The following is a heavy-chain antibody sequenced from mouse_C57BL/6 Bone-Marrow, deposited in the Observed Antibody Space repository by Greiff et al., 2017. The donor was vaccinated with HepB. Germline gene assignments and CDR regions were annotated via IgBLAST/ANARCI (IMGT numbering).Heavy chain of an antibody. J-gene: IGHJ3*01. D-gene: IGHD2-1*01. CDR2: ISDGGSYI. V-gene: IGHV5-4*01. Sequence: EVKLVESGGGLVKPGGSLKLSCAASGFTFSSYAMSWVRQTPEKRLEWVATISDGGSYIYYPDNVKGRFTISRDNAKNNLYLQMSHLKSEDTAMYYCAREGNLAWFAYWGQGTLVTVSA. CDR3: AREGNLAWFAY. CDR1: GFTFSSYA.